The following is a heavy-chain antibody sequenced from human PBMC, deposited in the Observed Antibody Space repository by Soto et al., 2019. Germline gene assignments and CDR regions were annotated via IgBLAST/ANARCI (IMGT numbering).Heavy chain of an antibody. CDR1: GFTFSSYS. J-gene: IGHJ4*02. CDR3: ARDNARGDYSIDY. Sequence: EVQLVESGGGLVKPGGSLRLSCAASGFTFSSYSMNWVRQAPRKGLEWVSSISSSSSYIYYADSVKGRFTISRDNAKNSLYLQMNSLRAEDTAVYYCARDNARGDYSIDYWGQGTLVTVSS. V-gene: IGHV3-21*01. D-gene: IGHD4-17*01. CDR2: ISSSSSYI.